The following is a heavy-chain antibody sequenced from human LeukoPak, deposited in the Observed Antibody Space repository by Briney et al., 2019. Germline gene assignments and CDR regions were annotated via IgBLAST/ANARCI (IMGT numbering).Heavy chain of an antibody. CDR2: IRYDGSNE. CDR1: GVTFSSYG. J-gene: IGHJ4*02. D-gene: IGHD6-13*01. Sequence: GGSLRLSCVASGVTFSSYGMHWVRQAPGKGLEWVAFIRYDGSNEYYIDSVKGRFTLSRDNSKNTLYLQMNSLRAEDTAVYNCAKVLSSSWGYFDSWGQGALVTVSS. V-gene: IGHV3-30*02. CDR3: AKVLSSSWGYFDS.